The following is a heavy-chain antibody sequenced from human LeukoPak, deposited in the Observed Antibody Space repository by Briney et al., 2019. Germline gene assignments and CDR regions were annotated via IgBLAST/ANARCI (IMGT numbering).Heavy chain of an antibody. CDR2: INHSGST. V-gene: IGHV4-34*01. D-gene: IGHD3-3*01. CDR1: GGSFSGYY. CDR3: ARGNYDFWSGYPLDY. Sequence: SETLSLTCAAYGGSFSGYYWSWIRQPPGKGLEWIGEINHSGSTNYNPSLKSRVTISVDTSKNQFSLKLSSVTAADTAVYYCARGNYDFWSGYPLDYWGQGTLVTVSS. J-gene: IGHJ4*02.